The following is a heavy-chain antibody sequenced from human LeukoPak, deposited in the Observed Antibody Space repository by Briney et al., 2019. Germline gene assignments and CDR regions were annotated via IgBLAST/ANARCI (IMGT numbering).Heavy chain of an antibody. CDR2: INPSGGST. CDR3: ARVAYDFWSGYSYYYMDV. V-gene: IGHV1-46*01. D-gene: IGHD3-3*01. J-gene: IGHJ6*03. Sequence: GASVKVSCKASGYTFTNYYMHWVRQAPGQGLEWMGIINPSGGSTSYAQKFQGRVTMTRDTSTSTVYMELSSLRSEDTAVYYCARVAYDFWSGYSYYYMDVWGKGTTVTVSS. CDR1: GYTFTNYY.